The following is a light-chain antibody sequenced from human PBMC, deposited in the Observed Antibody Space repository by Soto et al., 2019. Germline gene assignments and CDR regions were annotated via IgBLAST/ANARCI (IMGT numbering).Light chain of an antibody. J-gene: IGLJ1*01. V-gene: IGLV4-69*01. CDR3: QPWGTGIHYV. CDR2: LNSDGSH. Sequence: QLVLTQSPSASASLGASVKLTCTLSSGHSSYAIAWHQQQPEKGPRYLMKLNSDGSHSQGDGIPDRFSGSSSGAERYLTISSLQSEDEADYYCQPWGTGIHYVFGTGTKVTVL. CDR1: SGHSSYA.